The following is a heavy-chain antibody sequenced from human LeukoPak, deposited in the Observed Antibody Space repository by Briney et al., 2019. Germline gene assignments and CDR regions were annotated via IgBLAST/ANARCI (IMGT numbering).Heavy chain of an antibody. J-gene: IGHJ4*02. CDR2: ISYSGST. D-gene: IGHD2-15*01. Sequence: PSETLSLTCAVSGSSISSGYYWGWIRQPPGKGLEWIGSISYSGSTYYNPSLKSRVTISVDTSKNQFSLKLSSVTAADTAVYYCARQDPVFDYWGQGTLVTVSS. V-gene: IGHV4-38-2*01. CDR1: GSSISSGYY. CDR3: ARQDPVFDY.